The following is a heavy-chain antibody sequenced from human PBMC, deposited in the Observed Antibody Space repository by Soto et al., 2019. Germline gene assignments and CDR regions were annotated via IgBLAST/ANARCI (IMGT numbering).Heavy chain of an antibody. CDR3: ANTHNTVGRDY. V-gene: IGHV3-23*01. CDR1: GFTFSSYA. D-gene: IGHD4-4*01. J-gene: IGHJ4*02. Sequence: WGSLRLSCAASGFTFSSYAMSWVRQAPGKGLEWVSAISGSGGSTYYADSVKGRFTISRDNSKNTLYLQMNSLRAEDTAVCYCANTHNTVGRDYWGQGTLVTVSS. CDR2: ISGSGGST.